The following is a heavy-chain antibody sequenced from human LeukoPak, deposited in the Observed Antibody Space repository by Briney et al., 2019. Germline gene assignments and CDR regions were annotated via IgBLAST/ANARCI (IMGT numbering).Heavy chain of an antibody. CDR2: ISAYNGNT. D-gene: IGHD6-13*01. V-gene: IGHV1-18*01. CDR3: ARGERIAAAGTTYYYYMDV. J-gene: IGHJ6*03. CDR1: GYTFTSYG. Sequence: ASVKVSCKASGYTFTSYGISRVRQAPGQGLEWMGWISAYNGNTNYAQKLQGRVTMTTDTSTSTAYMELRSLRSDDTAVYYCARGERIAAAGTTYYYYMDVWGKGTTVTISS.